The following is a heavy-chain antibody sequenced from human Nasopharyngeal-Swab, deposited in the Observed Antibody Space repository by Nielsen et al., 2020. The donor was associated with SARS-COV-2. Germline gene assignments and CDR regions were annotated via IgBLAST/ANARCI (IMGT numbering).Heavy chain of an antibody. V-gene: IGHV4-59*12. CDR3: ARVMVATTIWFDP. CDR2: IYYSGNT. Sequence: GSLRLSCTVSGASISDYYWSWIRQPPGKGLEWIASIYYSGNTYYNPSFRSRVTMSVDRSKNEFSLKLGSMTAADTAVYYCARVMVATTIWFDPWGQGTLVTVSS. D-gene: IGHD2-15*01. J-gene: IGHJ5*02. CDR1: GASISDYY.